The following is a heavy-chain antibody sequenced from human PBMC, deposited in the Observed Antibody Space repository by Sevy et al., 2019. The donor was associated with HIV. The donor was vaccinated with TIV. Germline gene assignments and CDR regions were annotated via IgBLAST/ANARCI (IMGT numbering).Heavy chain of an antibody. J-gene: IGHJ6*02. V-gene: IGHV1-46*01. CDR1: GYTFTSYY. D-gene: IGHD1-26*01. Sequence: ASVKVSCKASGYTFTSYYMHWVRQAPGQGLEWMGIINPSGGSTSYAQKFQGRVTMTRDTSTSTVYMELSSLRSEDTAVYYCARGEGVVHRPYYYYGMDVWGQGTTVTVSS. CDR2: INPSGGST. CDR3: ARGEGVVHRPYYYYGMDV.